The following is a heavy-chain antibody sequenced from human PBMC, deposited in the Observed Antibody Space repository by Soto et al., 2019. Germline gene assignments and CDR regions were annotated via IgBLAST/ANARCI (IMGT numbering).Heavy chain of an antibody. J-gene: IGHJ1*01. CDR2: ISNDGSST. V-gene: IGHV3-74*01. CDR3: ARLPNKSPQN. Sequence: EVHLVESGGGLVQPGGSLRLSCVASGFTFSSYWMHWARQAPGKGLVWVSSISNDGSSTSYADPVKGRFTISRDNAKNTLYLQMNSLRAEDTAVYYCARLPNKSPQNWGQGTLVIVSP. CDR1: GFTFSSYW.